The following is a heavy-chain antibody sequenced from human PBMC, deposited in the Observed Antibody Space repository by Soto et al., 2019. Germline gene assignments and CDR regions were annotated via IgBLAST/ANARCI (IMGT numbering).Heavy chain of an antibody. V-gene: IGHV4-59*01. CDR2: IYYSGST. J-gene: IGHJ4*02. D-gene: IGHD3-10*01. CDR1: GGSISSYY. Sequence: SETLSLTCTVSGGSISSYYWSWIRQPPGKGLEWIGYIYYSGSTNYNPSLKSRVTISVDTSKNQFSLKLSSVTAADTAVYYCARGITMEPSYYFDYWGQGTLVTVSS. CDR3: ARGITMEPSYYFDY.